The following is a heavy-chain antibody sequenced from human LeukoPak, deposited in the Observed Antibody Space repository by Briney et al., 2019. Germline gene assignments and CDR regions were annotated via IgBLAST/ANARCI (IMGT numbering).Heavy chain of an antibody. D-gene: IGHD3-10*01. J-gene: IGHJ4*02. CDR1: GYTFTSYG. CDR2: ISAYNGNT. CDR3: ARAAGMLWFGTPFDY. Sequence: ASVKVSCKASGYTFTSYGISWVRQAPGQGLEWMGWISAYNGNTNYAQKLQGRVTMTTDTSTSTAYMELRSLRSDDTAVYYCARAAGMLWFGTPFDYWGQGTLVTVSS. V-gene: IGHV1-18*01.